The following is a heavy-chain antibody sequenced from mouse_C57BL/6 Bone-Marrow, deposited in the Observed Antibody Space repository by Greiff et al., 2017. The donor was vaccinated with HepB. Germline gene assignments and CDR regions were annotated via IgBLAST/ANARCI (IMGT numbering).Heavy chain of an antibody. CDR2: IDPSDSYT. J-gene: IGHJ3*01. V-gene: IGHV1-59*01. CDR3: ARERSLLRSEVY. D-gene: IGHD1-2*01. Sequence: QVQLQQPGAELVRPGTSVKLSCKASGYTFTSYWMHWVKQRPGQGLEWIGVIDPSDSYTNYNQKFKGKATLTVDTSSSTAYMQLSSLTSEDSAVYYCARERSLLRSEVYWGQGTLVTVSA. CDR1: GYTFTSYW.